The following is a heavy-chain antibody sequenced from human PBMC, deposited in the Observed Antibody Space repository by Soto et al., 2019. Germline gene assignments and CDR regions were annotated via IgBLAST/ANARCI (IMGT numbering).Heavy chain of an antibody. D-gene: IGHD1-20*01. J-gene: IGHJ4*02. CDR1: GFTFSTHA. Sequence: QVQLVESGGGVVQPGRSLRLSCAASGFTFSTHAMHWVLQPPGKGLEWVALISSDGSRKYYADSVKGRFTISRDNSKNTLYLQMNSLRGEDTAVFYCARDPFNWNYVDYWGQGTLVTVSS. V-gene: IGHV3-30-3*01. CDR3: ARDPFNWNYVDY. CDR2: ISSDGSRK.